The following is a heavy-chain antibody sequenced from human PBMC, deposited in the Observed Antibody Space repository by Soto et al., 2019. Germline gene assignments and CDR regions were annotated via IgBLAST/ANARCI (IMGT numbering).Heavy chain of an antibody. Sequence: SETLSLTCTVSGGSISSYYWSWIRQPPGKGLEWIGYIYYSGSTNYNPSLKSRVTISVDTSKNQFSLKLSSVTAADTAVYYCARQNYRIDAFDIWGQGTMVTVSS. V-gene: IGHV4-59*08. D-gene: IGHD1-7*01. J-gene: IGHJ3*02. CDR1: GGSISSYY. CDR3: ARQNYRIDAFDI. CDR2: IYYSGST.